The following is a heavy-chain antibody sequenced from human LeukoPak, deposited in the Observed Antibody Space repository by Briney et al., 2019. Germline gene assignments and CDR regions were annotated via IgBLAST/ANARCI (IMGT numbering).Heavy chain of an antibody. D-gene: IGHD6-6*01. CDR3: ARAGIVARRGGVFDY. CDR1: GGSFSGYY. CDR2: INHSGST. J-gene: IGHJ4*02. V-gene: IGHV4-34*01. Sequence: SETLSLTCAVYGGSFSGYYWSWIRQPPGKGLEWIGEINHSGSTNYNPSLESRVTISVDTSKNQFSLKLSSVTAADTAVYYCARAGIVARRGGVFDYWGQGTLVTVSS.